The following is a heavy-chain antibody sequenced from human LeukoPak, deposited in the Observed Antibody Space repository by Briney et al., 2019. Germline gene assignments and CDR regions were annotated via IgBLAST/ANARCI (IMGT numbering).Heavy chain of an antibody. CDR1: GFTLSSYE. CDR3: TRNSGWYGIS. J-gene: IGHJ4*02. CDR2: IEYSDTGG. V-gene: IGHV3-23*01. D-gene: IGHD6-19*01. Sequence: GGSLRLSCTVSGFTLSSYEMTWFRQAPGKGLEWVSSIEYSDTGGHYADSVQGRFTISKDNPKNTLYLQLYSLRAEDTAIYYCTRNSGWYGISWGQGTLVTVSS.